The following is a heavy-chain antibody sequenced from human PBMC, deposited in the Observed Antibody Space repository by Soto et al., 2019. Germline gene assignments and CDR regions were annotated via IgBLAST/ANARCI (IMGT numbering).Heavy chain of an antibody. CDR3: ARDITYYDFWSGYSAFDI. D-gene: IGHD3-3*01. V-gene: IGHV1-18*01. CDR2: ISAYNGNT. Sequence: GASVKVSCKASGYTFTSYGISWVRQAPGQGLEWMGWISAYNGNTNYAQKLQGRVTMTTDTSTSTAYMELRSLRSDDTAVYYCARDITYYDFWSGYSAFDIRAQRTTVTVSS. CDR1: GYTFTSYG. J-gene: IGHJ3*02.